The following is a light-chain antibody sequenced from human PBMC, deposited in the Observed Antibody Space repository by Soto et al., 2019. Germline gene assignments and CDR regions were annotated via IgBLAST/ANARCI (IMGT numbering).Light chain of an antibody. V-gene: IGKV1-12*01. CDR3: QQANSFPIT. CDR1: QSISSS. J-gene: IGKJ5*01. CDR2: DAS. Sequence: DIQMTQAPSSLATSVGDRVTITCRASQSISSSLAWYQQKPGKAPKLLISDASSLQSGVPSRFSGSESGTDFTLTISNRQPEDCAIYFCQQANSFPITFGQGTRLEIK.